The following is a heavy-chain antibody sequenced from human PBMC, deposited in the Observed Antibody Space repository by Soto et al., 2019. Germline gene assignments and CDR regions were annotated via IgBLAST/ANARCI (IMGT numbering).Heavy chain of an antibody. D-gene: IGHD3-10*01. CDR1: GFTFNTYP. V-gene: IGHV3-23*01. J-gene: IGHJ6*02. CDR2: ISSTAGRTS. CDR3: AKGVLSFHYGMEV. Sequence: EVQLLQSGGCVVPPGGSLRLACATSGFTFNTYPMTWVRQAPGKGLEWVSSISSTAGRTSSYADSVKGRFAISRDFSDNTVYLQMNNLRVDDTAVYFCAKGVLSFHYGMEVWGQGTTVTVSS.